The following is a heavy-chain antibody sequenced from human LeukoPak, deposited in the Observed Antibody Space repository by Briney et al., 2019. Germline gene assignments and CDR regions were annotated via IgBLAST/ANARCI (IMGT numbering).Heavy chain of an antibody. CDR2: IIPIFGTA. V-gene: IGHV1-69*05. CDR1: GGTFSSYA. J-gene: IGHJ4*02. Sequence: SVKVSCKASGGTFSSYAISWVRQAPGQGLEWMGRIIPIFGTANYAQKFQGRVTITTDESTSTAYMELSSLRSEDTAVYYCAIGSILYNNGDYWGQGTLVTVSS. CDR3: AIGSILYNNGDY. D-gene: IGHD2-15*01.